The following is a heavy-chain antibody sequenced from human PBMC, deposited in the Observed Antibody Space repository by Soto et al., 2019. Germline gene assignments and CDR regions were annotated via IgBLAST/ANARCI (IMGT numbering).Heavy chain of an antibody. CDR2: ITPIFGEP. D-gene: IGHD3-10*01. CDR3: ARGSISSIINWFDP. J-gene: IGHJ5*02. CDR1: GGPFSSYA. V-gene: IGHV1-69*06. Sequence: QVQLEQSGAELKKPGSSVKVSCKASGGPFSSYAINWVRQAPGQGLEWRGGITPIFGEPKYAQKFQGRVTITADIATSTAYMELSSLRSDDTAVYFCARGSISSIINWFDPWGQGTLVTVSS.